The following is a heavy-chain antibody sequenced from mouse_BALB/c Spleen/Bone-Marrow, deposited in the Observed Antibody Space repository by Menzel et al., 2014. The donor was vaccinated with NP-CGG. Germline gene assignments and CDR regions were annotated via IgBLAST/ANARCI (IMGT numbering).Heavy chain of an antibody. D-gene: IGHD2-4*01. Sequence: DVQLVESGGDLVKPGGSLKLFCAASGFTFSNYGMSWVRQIPDKRLEWVATISSGGTYTFYPDSVKGRFTISRDNTKNTLTLQMTSLKSEDTAMYYCARRRDYDYFDYWGQGTTLTVSS. CDR2: ISSGGTYT. J-gene: IGHJ2*01. CDR3: ARRRDYDYFDY. CDR1: GFTFSNYG. V-gene: IGHV5-6*01.